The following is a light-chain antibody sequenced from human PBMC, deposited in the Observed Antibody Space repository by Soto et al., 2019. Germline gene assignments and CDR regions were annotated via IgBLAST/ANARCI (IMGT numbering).Light chain of an antibody. CDR2: INN. Sequence: QSVLTQPPSVSGAPGQRVTISCTGSSSNIGAGYGVHWYQQLPGTAPKLLIYINNNRPSGVPDRFSGSKSGTSASLAITGLQPEDEADYYCQSYDSSLSAPVVFGGGTQLTVL. V-gene: IGLV1-40*01. CDR1: SSNIGAGYG. J-gene: IGLJ2*01. CDR3: QSYDSSLSAPVV.